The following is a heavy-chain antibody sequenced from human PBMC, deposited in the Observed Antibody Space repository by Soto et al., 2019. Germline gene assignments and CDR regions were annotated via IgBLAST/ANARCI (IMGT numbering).Heavy chain of an antibody. D-gene: IGHD3-9*01. Sequence: ASVKVSCKASGYGFTSYYMHWVRQAPGQGLEWMGIINPSGGSTSYAQKFQGRVTMTRDTSTSTVYMELSSLRSEDTAVYYCARELYDILTGSQYDAFDIWGQGTMVTVSS. V-gene: IGHV1-46*01. CDR1: GYGFTSYY. CDR2: INPSGGST. CDR3: ARELYDILTGSQYDAFDI. J-gene: IGHJ3*02.